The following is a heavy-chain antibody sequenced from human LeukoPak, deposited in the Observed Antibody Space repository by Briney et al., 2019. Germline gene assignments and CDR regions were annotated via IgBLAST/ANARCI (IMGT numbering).Heavy chain of an antibody. CDR3: ARQRWLDGFDY. Sequence: SETLSLTCAVYGGSFSGYYWSWIRQPPGKGLEWIGEINHSGSTNYNPSLKSRVTISVDTSKNQFSLKLSSVTAADTAVYYCARQRWLDGFDYWGQGTLVTVSS. CDR2: INHSGST. V-gene: IGHV4-34*01. CDR1: GGSFSGYY. J-gene: IGHJ4*02. D-gene: IGHD6-19*01.